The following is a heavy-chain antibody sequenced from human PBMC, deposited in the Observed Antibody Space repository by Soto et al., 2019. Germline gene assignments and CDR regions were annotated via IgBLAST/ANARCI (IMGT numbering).Heavy chain of an antibody. CDR3: ARDLRNNCNDGGGHYYYGMDV. D-gene: IGHD1-20*01. Sequence: SETLSLTCTVSGGSISSGDYYWSWIRQPPGKGLEWIGYIYYSGSTYYNPSLKSRVTISVDTSKNQFSLKLSSVTAADTAAYYCARDLRNNCNDGGGHYYYGMDVWGQGTTVTVSS. V-gene: IGHV4-30-4*01. J-gene: IGHJ6*02. CDR2: IYYSGST. CDR1: GGSISSGDYY.